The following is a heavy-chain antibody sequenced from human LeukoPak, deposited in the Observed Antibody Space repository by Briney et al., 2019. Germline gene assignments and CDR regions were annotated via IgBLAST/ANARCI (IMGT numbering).Heavy chain of an antibody. Sequence: SETLSLTCTVSGGSMTSGDFYWSWVRQPPGKGLEWIGYIYYNGNTYHNPSLTSRVTISRDTSKKHFSLNLTSVTAADTAVYYCARQGHYYGSGSYGFDYWGQGILVTVSS. V-gene: IGHV4-30-4*01. D-gene: IGHD3-10*01. CDR1: GGSMTSGDFY. CDR3: ARQGHYYGSGSYGFDY. CDR2: IYYNGNT. J-gene: IGHJ4*02.